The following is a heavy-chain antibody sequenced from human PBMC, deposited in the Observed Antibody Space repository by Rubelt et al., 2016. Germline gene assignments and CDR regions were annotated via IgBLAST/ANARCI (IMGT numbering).Heavy chain of an antibody. D-gene: IGHD2-8*01. V-gene: IGHV3-23*05. J-gene: IGHJ5*02. CDR2: INIRGDSA. CDR1: GFTFSSYA. CDR3: AIGPMNGPA. Sequence: GGGLVQPGGSLRLSCAASGFTFSSYAMGWVRQAPGKGLEWVSGINIRGDSAYDADSVKGRFTISRDNSKNTLFLQMNSLRAEDTAVYYCAIGPMNGPAWGQGTLVTVSS.